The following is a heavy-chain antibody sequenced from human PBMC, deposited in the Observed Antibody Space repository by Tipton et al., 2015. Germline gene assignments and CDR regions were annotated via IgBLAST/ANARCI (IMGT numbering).Heavy chain of an antibody. CDR1: GDSIGTYY. D-gene: IGHD3-22*01. CDR3: ARGGGDYYDSSGYYQP. CDR2: VYNTGTT. Sequence: TLSLTCGVSGDSIGTYYWTWIRQSPGKGLEWIGYVYNTGTTNYNPSLKSRVTISVDTSKNQFSLKLSSVTAADTAVYYCARGGGDYYDSSGYYQPWGQGTLVTVSS. J-gene: IGHJ5*02. V-gene: IGHV4-59*01.